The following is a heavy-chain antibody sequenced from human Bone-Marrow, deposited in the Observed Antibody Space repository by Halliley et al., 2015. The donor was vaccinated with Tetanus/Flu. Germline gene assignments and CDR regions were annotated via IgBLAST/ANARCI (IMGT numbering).Heavy chain of an antibody. Sequence: LEWIGYISSSGFAYYNPSLKSRTTISVDTSKNQFSLELTSVTGADSAIYYCARDAPHVLGYFQPWGQGSLVTVSS. J-gene: IGHJ1*01. V-gene: IGHV4-31*02. CDR2: ISSSGFA. CDR3: ARDAPHVLGYFQP. D-gene: IGHD3-16*01.